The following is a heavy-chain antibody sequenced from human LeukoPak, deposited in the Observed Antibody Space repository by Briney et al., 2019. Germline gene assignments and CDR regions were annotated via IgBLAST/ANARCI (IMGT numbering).Heavy chain of an antibody. J-gene: IGHJ4*02. CDR2: IYHSGST. CDR1: GYSISSGFY. Sequence: SETLSLTCTVSGYSISSGFYWGWIRQPPGKGLEWIGSIYHSGSTHYNSSLKSRVTISVDTSKNQLSLKLSSGTAADTALYYCARTCSGGSCYYNYWGQGTLVTVSS. CDR3: ARTCSGGSCYYNY. D-gene: IGHD2-15*01. V-gene: IGHV4-38-2*02.